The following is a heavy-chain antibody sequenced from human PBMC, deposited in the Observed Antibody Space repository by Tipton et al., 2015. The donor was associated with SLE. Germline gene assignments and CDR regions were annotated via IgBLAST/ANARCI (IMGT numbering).Heavy chain of an antibody. J-gene: IGHJ4*02. CDR2: IYYDGNT. D-gene: IGHD6-19*01. CDR1: GYSIRSGYY. V-gene: IGHV4-38-2*01. Sequence: TLSLTCSVSGYSIRSGYYWGWIRQPPGERLEWIANIYYDGNTFYSPSLQSRLTISVDTSNNQFSLKLTSVTATDTAVYYCARRSLSGWYFDYWGQGTLVTVSS. CDR3: ARRSLSGWYFDY.